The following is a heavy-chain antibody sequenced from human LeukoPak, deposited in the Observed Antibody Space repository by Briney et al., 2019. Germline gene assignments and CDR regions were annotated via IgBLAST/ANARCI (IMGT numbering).Heavy chain of an antibody. CDR3: AKGLKYYDTTHLGFDI. CDR1: DFTLTTNA. D-gene: IGHD3-22*01. Sequence: GGSLNFSVQAPDFTLTTNALSWVGQPQGKGLDGAPAISGSGGSTYYADSVKGRFTISRDNSKNTLYLQMNSLRAEDTAVYYCAKGLKYYDTTHLGFDIWGQGTMVTVAS. J-gene: IGHJ3*02. V-gene: IGHV3-23*01. CDR2: ISGSGGST.